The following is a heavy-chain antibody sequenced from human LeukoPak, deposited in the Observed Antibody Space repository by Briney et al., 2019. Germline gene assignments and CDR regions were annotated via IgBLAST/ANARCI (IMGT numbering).Heavy chain of an antibody. CDR3: VRVKVGSWDWFDP. CDR1: GFTFSSYW. Sequence: GSLRLSCAASGFTFSSYWMHWVRQAPGKGLVWVSRINSDESTTTYADSVKGRFTISRDNAKNTLYLLMNSLRAEDTAVYYCVRVKVGSWDWFDPWGQGTLVTVSS. CDR2: INSDESTT. V-gene: IGHV3-74*01. J-gene: IGHJ5*02. D-gene: IGHD1-26*01.